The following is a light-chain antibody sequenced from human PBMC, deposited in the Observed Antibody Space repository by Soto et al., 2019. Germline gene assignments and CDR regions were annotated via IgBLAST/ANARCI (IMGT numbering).Light chain of an antibody. CDR3: SSYTSSSTL. J-gene: IGLJ2*01. V-gene: IGLV2-18*02. CDR2: EVS. CDR1: SSDVGSYNR. Sequence: QSVLTQPPSVSGSPGQSVTISCTGTSSDVGSYNRVSGYQQPPGTAPKLMIYEVSNRPSGVPDRFSGSKSGNTASLTISGLQAEDEADYYCSSYTSSSTLFGGGTKLTVL.